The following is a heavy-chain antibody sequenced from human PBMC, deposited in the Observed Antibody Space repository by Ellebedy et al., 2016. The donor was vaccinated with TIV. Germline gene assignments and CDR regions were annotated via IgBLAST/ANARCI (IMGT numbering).Heavy chain of an antibody. CDR3: ARHIAVCSCGSCYSDAFDI. J-gene: IGHJ3*02. D-gene: IGHD2-15*01. Sequence: GESLKISCKGSGYSFTSYWIGWVRQMPGKGLEWMGIIYPGDSDTRYSPSFQGQVTISADKSISTAYLQWSSLKASDTAMYYCARHIAVCSCGSCYSDAFDIWGQGTMVTVSS. CDR1: GYSFTSYW. V-gene: IGHV5-51*01. CDR2: IYPGDSDT.